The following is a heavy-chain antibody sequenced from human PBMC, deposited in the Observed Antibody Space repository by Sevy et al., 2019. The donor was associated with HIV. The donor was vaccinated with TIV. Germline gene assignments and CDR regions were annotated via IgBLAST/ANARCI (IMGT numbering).Heavy chain of an antibody. CDR3: ARDRRRFPHYYYYYGMDV. J-gene: IGHJ6*02. D-gene: IGHD3-3*01. CDR2: ISYDGSNK. V-gene: IGHV3-30*04. Sequence: GESLKISCAASGFTFSSYAMHWVRQAPGKGLEWVAVISYDGSNKYYADSVKGRFTISRDNSKNTLYLQMTSLRAEDTAVYYCARDRRRFPHYYYYYGMDVWGQGTTVTVSS. CDR1: GFTFSSYA.